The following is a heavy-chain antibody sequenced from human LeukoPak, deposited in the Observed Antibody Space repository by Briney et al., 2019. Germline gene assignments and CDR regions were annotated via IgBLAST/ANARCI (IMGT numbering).Heavy chain of an antibody. V-gene: IGHV3-74*01. CDR3: TKDDDSTSYYFDY. Sequence: PGGSLRLSCAASGFTFSSYSMNWVRQAPGKGLVWVSRINSDGSTTSYADSVKGRFTISRDNAKNTLYLQMNSLRAEDTAVYYCTKDDDSTSYYFDYWGQGTLVTVSS. CDR1: GFTFSSYS. D-gene: IGHD2-2*01. CDR2: INSDGSTT. J-gene: IGHJ4*02.